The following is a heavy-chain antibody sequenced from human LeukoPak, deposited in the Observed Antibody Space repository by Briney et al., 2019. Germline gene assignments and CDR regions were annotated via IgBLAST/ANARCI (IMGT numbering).Heavy chain of an antibody. CDR2: INPNSGGT. V-gene: IGHV1-2*06. CDR3: ASEYNWNDPAYYYYMDV. CDR1: GYTFIDYC. Sequence: ASMKVSCKASGYTFIDYCIHWVRQAPGQGLDWMGRINPNSGGTNYAQKFQGRVTMTSDTSISTAYMELSRLRSDDTAVYYCASEYNWNDPAYYYYMDVWGKGTTVTVSS. D-gene: IGHD1-20*01. J-gene: IGHJ6*03.